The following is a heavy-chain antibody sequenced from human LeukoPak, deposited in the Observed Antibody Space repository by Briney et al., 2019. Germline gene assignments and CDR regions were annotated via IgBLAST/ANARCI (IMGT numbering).Heavy chain of an antibody. V-gene: IGHV4-34*01. J-gene: IGHJ4*02. D-gene: IGHD1-26*01. CDR3: ARVVPYSGSPFDY. Sequence: SETLSLTCAVYGGSFSGYYWSWIRQPPGKGREGIGEINHSGSTNYNPSLKSRVTISVDTSKNQFSLKLSPVTAADTAVYYCARVVPYSGSPFDYWGQGTLVTVSS. CDR2: INHSGST. CDR1: GGSFSGYY.